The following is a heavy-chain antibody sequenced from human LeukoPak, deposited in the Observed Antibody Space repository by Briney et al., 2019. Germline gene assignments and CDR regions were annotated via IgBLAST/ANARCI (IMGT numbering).Heavy chain of an antibody. Sequence: SETLSLTCTVSGGSISSYYRSWIRQPAGKGLEWIGRIYTSGSTNYNPSLKSRVTISVDTSKKQFSLKLSSVTAADTAVYYCARATRKKDDYVHRGAFDIWGQGTMVTVSS. D-gene: IGHD3-16*01. V-gene: IGHV4-4*07. J-gene: IGHJ3*02. CDR2: IYTSGST. CDR1: GGSISSYY. CDR3: ARATRKKDDYVHRGAFDI.